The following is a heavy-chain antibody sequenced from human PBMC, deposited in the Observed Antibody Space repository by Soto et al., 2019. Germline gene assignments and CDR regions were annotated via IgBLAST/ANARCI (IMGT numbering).Heavy chain of an antibody. D-gene: IGHD2-8*01. V-gene: IGHV1-18*01. J-gene: IGHJ4*02. CDR1: GYTFASYG. CDR3: AGDWSGEMTIMADS. CDR2: VSTYSPKT. Sequence: QVQLVQSGAEVKKPGASVKVSCKASGYTFASYGISWLRQAPGQGLEWLGWVSTYSPKTVYAQKFQGRVTMTTDTSTTTAYMELTSLTSNDTAVYYCAGDWSGEMTIMADSWGPGTLVTVSS.